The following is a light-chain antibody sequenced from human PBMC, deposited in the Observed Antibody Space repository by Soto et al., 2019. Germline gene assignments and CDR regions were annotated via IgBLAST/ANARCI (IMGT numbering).Light chain of an antibody. CDR1: SSDVGGHNY. Sequence: QSALTQPASVSGSPGQSITISCTGTSSDVGGHNYVSWYQQHPGTARKLMIYEVTNRPSGVSNRFSGSKSGNTASLTISGLQAEDEADYYCSSYTSSTTLDVVFGGGTKLTVL. V-gene: IGLV2-14*01. CDR2: EVT. CDR3: SSYTSSTTLDVV. J-gene: IGLJ2*01.